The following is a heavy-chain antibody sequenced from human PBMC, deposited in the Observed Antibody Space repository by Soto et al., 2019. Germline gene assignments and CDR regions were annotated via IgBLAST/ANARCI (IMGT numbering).Heavy chain of an antibody. V-gene: IGHV3-43*01. Sequence: EVQLVESGGVVVQPGGSLRLSCAASGFTFDDYTMHWVRQAPGKGLEWVSLISWDGGSTYYADSVKGRFTNSRDNSKNSLYLQMNSLRNEDTALYYCAKDIGEMATILGYWGQGTLVTVSS. D-gene: IGHD5-12*01. J-gene: IGHJ4*02. CDR3: AKDIGEMATILGY. CDR1: GFTFDDYT. CDR2: ISWDGGST.